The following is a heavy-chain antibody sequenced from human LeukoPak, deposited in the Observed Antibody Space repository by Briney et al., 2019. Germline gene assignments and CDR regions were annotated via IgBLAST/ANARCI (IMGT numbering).Heavy chain of an antibody. CDR2: VYSSGST. J-gene: IGHJ4*02. Sequence: PSETLSLTCTVSGGSISTYYWSWIRQPAGKGLEWIGRVYSSGSTNYNPSLTSRVTMSVDTSKNQFSLNLSSVTAADTAIYYCARGYNYAFDFWGQGTLVTVSS. V-gene: IGHV4-4*07. D-gene: IGHD1-20*01. CDR1: GGSISTYY. CDR3: ARGYNYAFDF.